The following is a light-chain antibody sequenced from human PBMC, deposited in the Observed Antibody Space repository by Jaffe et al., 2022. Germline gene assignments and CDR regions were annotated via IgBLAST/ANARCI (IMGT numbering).Light chain of an antibody. CDR1: QSVSSY. V-gene: IGKV3-11*01. CDR2: DAS. J-gene: IGKJ4*01. Sequence: EIVLTQSPATLSLSPGERATLSCRASQSVSSYLAWYQQKPGQAPRPLIYDASNRATGIPPRFSGSGSGTDFILTISSLEPEDSAVYYCQQRSNWPLTFGGGTKVEIK. CDR3: QQRSNWPLT.